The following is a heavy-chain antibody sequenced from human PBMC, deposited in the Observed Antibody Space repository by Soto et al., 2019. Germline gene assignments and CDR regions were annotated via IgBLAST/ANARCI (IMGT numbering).Heavy chain of an antibody. D-gene: IGHD6-6*01. J-gene: IGHJ4*02. CDR2: VNPSGGNT. V-gene: IGHV1-46*01. CDR3: ARAPYSSSSFFFDY. Sequence: QVQVVQSGTEVKKPGASVKISCKASGYSFTAYFMHWVRQAPGQGLEWMGIVNPSGGNTNYAQKFQGRVTMTWDPSTSTVYMELSSLTSDDTAVYYCARAPYSSSSFFFDYWGQGTLVTVSS. CDR1: GYSFTAYF.